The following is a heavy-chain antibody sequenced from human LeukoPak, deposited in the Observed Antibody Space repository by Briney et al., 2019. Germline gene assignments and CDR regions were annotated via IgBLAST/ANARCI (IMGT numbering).Heavy chain of an antibody. CDR2: IYYTGST. V-gene: IGHV4-59*08. CDR1: GGSISSYY. J-gene: IGHJ4*02. CDR3: ARRRLQPYYFDY. D-gene: IGHD4-11*01. Sequence: PSETLSLTCTVSGGSISSYYWSWIRQPPGKGLEWIGYIYYTGSTNYNPSLKSRVTISVDTSKNQFSLKLSSVTAADTAVYYCARRRLQPYYFDYWGQGTLVTVSS.